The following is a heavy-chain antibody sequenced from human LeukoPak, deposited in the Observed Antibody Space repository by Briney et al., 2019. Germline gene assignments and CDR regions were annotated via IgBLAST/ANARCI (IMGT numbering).Heavy chain of an antibody. CDR2: ISGSGLTT. CDR1: GFTFSSYA. CDR3: AKDSGEYYGSESNRKFDP. V-gene: IGHV3-23*01. D-gene: IGHD3-10*01. Sequence: PGGSLRLSCGASGFTFSSYAMNWVRQAPGKGLGWVSGISGSGLTTYYTDTVKGRFTISRDNSKNTLYLQMNSLRVEDTAVYYCAKDSGEYYGSESNRKFDPWGQGTLVTVSS. J-gene: IGHJ5*02.